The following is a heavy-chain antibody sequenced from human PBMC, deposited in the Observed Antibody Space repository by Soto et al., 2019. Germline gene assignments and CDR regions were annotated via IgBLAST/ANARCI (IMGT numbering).Heavy chain of an antibody. CDR3: ASVAATDYYYCMDV. CDR1: GGTFSSFA. CDR2: IIPIFGTA. D-gene: IGHD2-15*01. V-gene: IGHV1-69*13. Sequence: ASVKVSCKASGGTFSSFAISWVRPAPGQGLEWMGGIIPIFGTANYAQKFQSRVTITADESTSTAYMELSSLRSEDTAVYYCASVAATDYYYCMDVWGQGTTVTVSS. J-gene: IGHJ6*02.